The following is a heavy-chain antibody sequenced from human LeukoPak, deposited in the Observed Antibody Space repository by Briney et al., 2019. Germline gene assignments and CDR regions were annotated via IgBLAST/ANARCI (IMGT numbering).Heavy chain of an antibody. CDR1: GYTFTSYG. V-gene: IGHV1-18*04. D-gene: IGHD2-2*01. J-gene: IGHJ4*02. CDR2: ISAYNGNT. CDR3: ARGRHVVGPAAIPGFDY. Sequence: ASVKVSCKASGYTFTSYGISWVRQAPGQGLEWMGWISAYNGNTNYAQKPQGRVTMTTDTSTSTAYMELRSLRSDDTAVYYCARGRHVVGPAAIPGFDYWGQGTLVTVSS.